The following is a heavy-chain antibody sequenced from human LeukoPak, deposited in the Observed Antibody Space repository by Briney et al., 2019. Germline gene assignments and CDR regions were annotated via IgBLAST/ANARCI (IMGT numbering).Heavy chain of an antibody. CDR1: GFTFSSYS. Sequence: GGSLRLSCAASGFTFSSYSMNWVRQAPGKGLEWVSSISSSSSYIYYADSVKGRFTISRDNSKNTLYLQMNSLRAEDTAVYYCARVDFWSGYPPPDYWGQGTLVTVSS. D-gene: IGHD3-3*01. CDR2: ISSSSSYI. J-gene: IGHJ4*02. CDR3: ARVDFWSGYPPPDY. V-gene: IGHV3-21*01.